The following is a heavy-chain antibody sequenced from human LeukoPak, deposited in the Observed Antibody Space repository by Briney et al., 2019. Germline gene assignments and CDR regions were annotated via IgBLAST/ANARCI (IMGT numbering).Heavy chain of an antibody. CDR2: ISGDESST. CDR1: GFTFSSYA. V-gene: IGHV3-23*01. J-gene: IGHJ4*02. D-gene: IGHD3-10*01. CDR3: AGGSTLDRGLVYY. Sequence: GGSLRLSCAASGFTFSSYAMSWVRQAPGKGLKWVSAISGDESSTSYADSVKGRFTISRDNAKNTLFLQMNSLRAEDTAVYYCAGGSTLDRGLVYYWGQGTLVTVSS.